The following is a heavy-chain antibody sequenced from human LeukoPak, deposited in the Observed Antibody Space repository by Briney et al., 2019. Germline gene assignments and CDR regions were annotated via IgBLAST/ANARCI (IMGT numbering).Heavy chain of an antibody. CDR3: ARDLGYCSSTSCKPIHAFDI. CDR2: ISYDGSNK. V-gene: IGHV3-30-3*01. J-gene: IGHJ3*02. D-gene: IGHD2-2*01. CDR1: GFTFSDYP. Sequence: RAGGSLRLSCAGSGFTFSDYPMTWVRQAPGKGLEWVAVISYDGSNKYYADSVKGRFTISRDNSKNTLYLQMNSLRAEDTAVYYCARDLGYCSSTSCKPIHAFDIWGQGTMVTVSS.